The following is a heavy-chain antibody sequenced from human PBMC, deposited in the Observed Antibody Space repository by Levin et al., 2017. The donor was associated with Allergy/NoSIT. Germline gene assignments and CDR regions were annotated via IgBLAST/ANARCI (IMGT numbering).Heavy chain of an antibody. Sequence: GGSLRLSCAASGFTFSSYEMNWVRQAPGKGLEWVSYISSSGSTIYYADSVKGRFTISRDNAKNSLYLQMNSLRAEDTAVYYCARASSSSWAYYYDSSGWGAFDPWGQGTLVTVSS. CDR2: ISSSGSTI. CDR3: ARASSSSWAYYYDSSGWGAFDP. V-gene: IGHV3-48*03. J-gene: IGHJ5*02. CDR1: GFTFSSYE. D-gene: IGHD3-22*01.